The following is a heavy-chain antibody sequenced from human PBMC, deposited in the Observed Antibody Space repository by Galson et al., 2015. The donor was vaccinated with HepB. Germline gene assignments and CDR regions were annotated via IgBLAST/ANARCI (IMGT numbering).Heavy chain of an antibody. CDR3: ARGVYDSRGFFDY. CDR1: GFTFSSYA. Sequence: LRLSCAASGFTFSSYAMSWIRQPPGKGLEWIGYIYYSGSTNYNPSLKSRVTISVDTSKNQFSLKLSSVTAADTAVYYCARGVYDSRGFFDYWGQGTLVTVSS. D-gene: IGHD3-22*01. J-gene: IGHJ4*02. V-gene: IGHV4-59*01. CDR2: IYYSGST.